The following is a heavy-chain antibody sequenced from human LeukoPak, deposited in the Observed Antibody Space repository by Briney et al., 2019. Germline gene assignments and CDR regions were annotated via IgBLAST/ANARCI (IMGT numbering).Heavy chain of an antibody. CDR1: GYTFTGYY. Sequence: GASVKVSCKASGYTFTGYYMHWVRQAPGQGLEWMGRINPNSGGTNYAQKFQGRVTMTRDTSISTAYMELSRLRSDDTAVYYCARNGCSSISCFDYWGQGTLVTVSS. D-gene: IGHD2-2*01. V-gene: IGHV1-2*06. CDR3: ARNGCSSISCFDY. CDR2: INPNSGGT. J-gene: IGHJ4*02.